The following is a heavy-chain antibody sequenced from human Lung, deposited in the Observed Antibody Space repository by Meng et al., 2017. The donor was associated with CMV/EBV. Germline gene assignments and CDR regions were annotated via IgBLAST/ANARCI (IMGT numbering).Heavy chain of an antibody. CDR3: ARTNYGDYNWFDP. D-gene: IGHD4-17*01. J-gene: IGHJ5*02. CDR2: IYYSGST. CDR1: GGSISSGGFY. Sequence: QGQLQDAAPGPVKPSQTLSLTCTVSGGSISSGGFYWSWIRQHPGKGLEWIGYIYYSGSTYYNPSLRSRVAISIDTSKNQFSLKLTSVTAADTAVYFCARTNYGDYNWFDPWGQGTLVTVFS. V-gene: IGHV4-31*03.